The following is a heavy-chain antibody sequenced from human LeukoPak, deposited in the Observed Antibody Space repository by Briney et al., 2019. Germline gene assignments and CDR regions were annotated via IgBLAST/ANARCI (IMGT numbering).Heavy chain of an antibody. CDR3: ARRGYYDSSGYDY. CDR2: ISGSSTDL. J-gene: IGHJ4*02. CDR1: GFTFSSYA. D-gene: IGHD3-22*01. V-gene: IGHV3-21*01. Sequence: RGSLRLSCAASGFTFSSYAMSWVRQAPGKGLEWVSSISGSSTDLYYADSVKGRFTISRDNAKNSLYLQINSLRAEDTAIYYCARRGYYDSSGYDYWGQGTLVTVSS.